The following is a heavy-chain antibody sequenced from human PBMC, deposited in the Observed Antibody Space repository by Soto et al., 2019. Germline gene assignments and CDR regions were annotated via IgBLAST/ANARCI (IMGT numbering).Heavy chain of an antibody. J-gene: IGHJ1*01. CDR2: TSYDGSDK. Sequence: QVQLVESGGGVVQPGTSLRVSCVGSGFTFRSYVIHWVRQAPGKGLEWVALTSYDGSDKYYGDSVRGRFTISRDNSRNTVDLKMDSLRLEDTPLYYCARWGTTGGLDVWGQGTLVSVSS. D-gene: IGHD3-16*01. CDR3: ARWGTTGGLDV. V-gene: IGHV3-30*19. CDR1: GFTFRSYV.